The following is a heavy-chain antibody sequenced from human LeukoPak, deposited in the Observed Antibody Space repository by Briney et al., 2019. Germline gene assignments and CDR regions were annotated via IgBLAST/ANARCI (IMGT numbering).Heavy chain of an antibody. J-gene: IGHJ4*02. CDR1: GFTVSSNY. V-gene: IGHV3-53*01. Sequence: GGSLRLSCAASGFTVSSNYMSWLRQAPGKGLEWVSVIYSGISTYYADSVKGRFTISRDNSKNTLYLQMNSLRAEDTAVYYCARVTGSGWYYFDYWGQGTLVTVSS. CDR3: ARVTGSGWYYFDY. D-gene: IGHD6-19*01. CDR2: IYSGIST.